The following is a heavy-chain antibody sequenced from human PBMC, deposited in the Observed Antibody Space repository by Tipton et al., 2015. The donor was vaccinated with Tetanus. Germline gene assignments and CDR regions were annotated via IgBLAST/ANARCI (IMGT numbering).Heavy chain of an antibody. Sequence: QLVQSGAEMKKPGASVKVSCKASGYTFTGYYIYWVRQAPGQGLEWMGWIDPNSGGTVYAQKFQGRVTMTRDTSISTAYMELRSLGSDVTAVYYCARDRGDYIYYGMDVWGPGTTVTVS. CDR3: ARDRGDYIYYGMDV. V-gene: IGHV1-2*02. J-gene: IGHJ6*02. CDR1: GYTFTGYY. D-gene: IGHD3-22*01. CDR2: IDPNSGGT.